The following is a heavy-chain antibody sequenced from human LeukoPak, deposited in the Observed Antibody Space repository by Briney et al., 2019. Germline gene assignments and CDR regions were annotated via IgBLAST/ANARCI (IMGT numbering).Heavy chain of an antibody. V-gene: IGHV3-7*01. CDR3: ANVPRSTVSY. CDR1: EFSFSTNW. J-gene: IGHJ4*02. D-gene: IGHD2-2*01. CDR2: LNEDGSVK. Sequence: PGGSLRLSCAASEFSFSTNWMHWVRQTPGKGLEWVAELNEDGSVKYYVDSVKGRFTISRDNAKSLLFLQMYHLRTEDTGVYFCANVPRSTVSYWGRGTLVTVSS.